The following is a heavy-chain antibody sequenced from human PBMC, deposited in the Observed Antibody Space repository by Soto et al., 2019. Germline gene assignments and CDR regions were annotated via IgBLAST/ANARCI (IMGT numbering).Heavy chain of an antibody. Sequence: EVQLLESGGGLVQPGGSLRLSCAASGFTFSTYSMAWVRQAPGRGPEWGSGIFQDGRTHYADSVKGRFTISRDNSRSSVYLQMITLRGEDTAIYYCAKDLRPDGVWDFDYWGQGTLVTVSS. J-gene: IGHJ4*02. CDR3: AKDLRPDGVWDFDY. D-gene: IGHD4-17*01. CDR2: IFQDGRT. CDR1: GFTFSTYS. V-gene: IGHV3-23*01.